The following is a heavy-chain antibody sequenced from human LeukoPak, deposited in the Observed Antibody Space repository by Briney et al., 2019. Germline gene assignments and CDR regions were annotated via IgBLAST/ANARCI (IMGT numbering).Heavy chain of an antibody. CDR2: IRSKAYGGTT. J-gene: IGHJ4*02. D-gene: IGHD2-15*01. Sequence: GGSLRLSCTASGFTFGDYAVSWFRQAPGKGLEWVGFIRSKAYGGTTEYAASVKGRFTISRDDSKSTAYLQMNSLKTEDTAVYYCTRVVVAATRWGGDYWGQGTLVTVSS. V-gene: IGHV3-49*03. CDR3: TRVVVAATRWGGDY. CDR1: GFTFGDYA.